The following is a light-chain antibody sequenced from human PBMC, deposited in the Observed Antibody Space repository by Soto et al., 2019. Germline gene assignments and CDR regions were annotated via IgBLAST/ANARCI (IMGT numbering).Light chain of an antibody. CDR1: QSVSSS. CDR3: QHYNHGST. CDR2: GAS. J-gene: IGKJ5*01. V-gene: IGKV3-15*01. Sequence: EIVITQSPATLSVSPGERATLSCRASQSVSSSLAWYQQKPGQAPRLLIYGASTRATGIPARFSGSGSGTEFTLTISSLQSEDFAVYYCQHYNHGSTFGQGTRLEVK.